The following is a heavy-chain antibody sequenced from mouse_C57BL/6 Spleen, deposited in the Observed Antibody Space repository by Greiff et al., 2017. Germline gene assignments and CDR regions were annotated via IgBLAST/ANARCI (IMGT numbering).Heavy chain of an antibody. CDR3: ARSRDYHYFDY. CDR1: GYTFTSYW. Sequence: VQLQQPGAELVMPGASVKLSCKASGYTFTSYWMHWVKQRPGQGLEWIGEIDPSDSYTNYNQQFKGKATLTVDKSSSTAYMQLSSLTSEDSEVYYCARSRDYHYFDYWGQGTTVTVSS. J-gene: IGHJ2*01. V-gene: IGHV1-69*01. D-gene: IGHD2-4*01. CDR2: IDPSDSYT.